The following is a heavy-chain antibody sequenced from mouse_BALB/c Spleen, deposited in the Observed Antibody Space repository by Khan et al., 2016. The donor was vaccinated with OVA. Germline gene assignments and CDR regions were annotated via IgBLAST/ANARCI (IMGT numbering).Heavy chain of an antibody. D-gene: IGHD1-1*01. CDR1: GFTFSSYS. CDR2: ITSGGSYT. V-gene: IGHV5-6-4*01. J-gene: IGHJ2*01. CDR3: SIDRNYYGSSFYFDY. Sequence: EVELVESGGGLVKPGGSLKFSCAASGFTFSSYSMSWVRQTPEKRLEWVATITSGGSYTYYPDSVKGRFTISRDNAKNTLYLQMSSLKSEDTAMYYCSIDRNYYGSSFYFDYWGQGTTLTVSS.